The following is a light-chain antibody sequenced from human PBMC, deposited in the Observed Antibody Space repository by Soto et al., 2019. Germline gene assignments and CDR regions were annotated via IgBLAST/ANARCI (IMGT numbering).Light chain of an antibody. Sequence: QSAVTQPPSASGSPGQSVTMSCTGTSSDVGGYNYVSWYQQHPGKAPKLMIYEVSKRPSGVPDRFSGSKSGNTASLTVSGLQAEDEADYYCSSYAGSNNLVFGGGTKLTVL. J-gene: IGLJ2*01. CDR2: EVS. CDR3: SSYAGSNNLV. CDR1: SSDVGGYNY. V-gene: IGLV2-8*01.